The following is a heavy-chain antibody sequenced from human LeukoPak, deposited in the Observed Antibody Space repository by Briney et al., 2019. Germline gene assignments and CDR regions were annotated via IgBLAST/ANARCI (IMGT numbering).Heavy chain of an antibody. CDR2: IHYSGST. J-gene: IGHJ4*02. D-gene: IGHD3-22*01. CDR3: AGNTYYYDSSDYYSDY. V-gene: IGHV4-31*03. Sequence: SETLSLTCIVSGGSISSGRSYWGWIRQHPGKGLEWIGYIHYSGSTSYNPSLKSRVTISVDTSKNQFSLKLSSVTAADTAVYYCAGNTYYYDSSDYYSDYWGQGTLVTVSS. CDR1: GGSISSGRSY.